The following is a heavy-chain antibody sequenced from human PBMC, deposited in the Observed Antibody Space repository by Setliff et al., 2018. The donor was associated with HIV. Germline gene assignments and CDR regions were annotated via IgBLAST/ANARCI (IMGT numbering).Heavy chain of an antibody. D-gene: IGHD3-9*01. Sequence: PSETLSLTCTVSGDSISGQYWSWIRQPPGTGLEWIGSISSSGNTYYNPSLKSRVTMSVDTSKNQFFLKLSSVTAPDTAIYYCARQTWEYYDTLTGYYRSPKNFDSWGQGTLVTVSS. CDR1: GDSISGQY. V-gene: IGHV4-59*04. J-gene: IGHJ4*02. CDR3: ARQTWEYYDTLTGYYRSPKNFDS. CDR2: ISSSGNT.